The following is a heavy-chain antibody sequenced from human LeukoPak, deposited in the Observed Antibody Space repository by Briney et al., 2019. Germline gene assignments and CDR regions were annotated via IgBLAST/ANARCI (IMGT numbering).Heavy chain of an antibody. V-gene: IGHV4-39*01. CDR1: GGSISSSSYY. Sequence: PSKTLSLTCTVSGGSISSSSYYWGWIRQPPGKGLEWIGSIYYSGSTYYNPSLKSRVTISVDTSKNQFSLKLSSVTAADTAVYYCARLPDFDSSGYYGYYYYGMDVWGQGTTVTVSS. CDR2: IYYSGST. D-gene: IGHD3-22*01. CDR3: ARLPDFDSSGYYGYYYYGMDV. J-gene: IGHJ6*02.